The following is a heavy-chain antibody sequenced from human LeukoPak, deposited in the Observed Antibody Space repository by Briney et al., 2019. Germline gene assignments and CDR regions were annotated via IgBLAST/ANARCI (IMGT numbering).Heavy chain of an antibody. CDR1: GFTFSSYA. CDR2: ISGSGGST. D-gene: IGHD4-23*01. V-gene: IGHV3-23*01. CDR3: ARPMTTVVPWYFDL. Sequence: PGGSLRLSCAASGFTFSSYAMNWVRQAPGKGLEWVSAISGSGGSTYCADSVKGRFTISRDNSKNTLYLQMNSLRAEDTAVYYCARPMTTVVPWYFDLWGRGTLVTVSS. J-gene: IGHJ2*01.